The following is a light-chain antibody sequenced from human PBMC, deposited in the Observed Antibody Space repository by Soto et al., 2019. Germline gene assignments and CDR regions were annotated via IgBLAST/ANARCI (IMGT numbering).Light chain of an antibody. CDR2: VRS. J-gene: IGKJ1*01. CDR3: QQALSYPWT. CDR1: QGISNW. V-gene: IGKV1-12*01. Sequence: IQMTQTPSYESASVGDRDIITSRASQGISNWLAWYKQKQEQAPNLLMKVRSRLQKPLPSRYSGTGSGKYFTLTISSLQHEDVASDYWQQALSYPWTFGQGTKVDIK.